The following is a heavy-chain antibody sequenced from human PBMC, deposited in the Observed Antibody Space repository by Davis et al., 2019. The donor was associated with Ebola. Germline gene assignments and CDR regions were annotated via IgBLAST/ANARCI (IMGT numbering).Heavy chain of an antibody. J-gene: IGHJ4*02. D-gene: IGHD1-20*01. CDR2: ISSSGSTI. CDR3: VKDKGFNRNDGGGYFDS. V-gene: IGHV3-11*01. Sequence: PGGSLRLSCAASGFTFSDYYMSWIRQAPGKGLEWVSYISSSGSTIYYADSVKGRFTISRDNAKNSLYLQMDSVRSEDTALYYCVKDKGFNRNDGGGYFDSWGQGTLVTVSS. CDR1: GFTFSDYY.